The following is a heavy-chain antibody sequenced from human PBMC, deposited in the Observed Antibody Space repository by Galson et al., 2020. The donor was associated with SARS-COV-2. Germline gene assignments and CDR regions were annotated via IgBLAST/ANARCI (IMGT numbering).Heavy chain of an antibody. CDR1: GFTFSRYG. J-gene: IGHJ3*01. V-gene: IGHV3-30*18. D-gene: IGHD2-2*01. CDR2: ISNDGSNK. CDR3: AKETSRGYCSSLDCWSGAFDV. Sequence: QAGGSLRLSCVASGFTFSRYGVHWVRQAPGKGLEWVAIISNDGSNKLYADSVKGRSTISRDNSKNAFYLQLDSLRAEDTAVYYCAKETSRGYCSSLDCWSGAFDVWGQGTMVTVSS.